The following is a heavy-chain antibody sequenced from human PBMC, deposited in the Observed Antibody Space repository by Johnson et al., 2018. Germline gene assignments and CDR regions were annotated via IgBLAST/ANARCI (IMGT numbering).Heavy chain of an antibody. CDR1: GFTFSNYD. Sequence: VQLVESGGGLVQPGGSLRLSCAASGFTFSNYDMHWVRQATGKGLEWVSAIGPAGDTYYPGSVKGRCTISRENAKNSLYLQMNSLRAEDTAGYYCARVSPRLNARYYYYMDVWGKGTTVTVSS. D-gene: IGHD3-22*01. CDR2: IGPAGDT. J-gene: IGHJ6*03. V-gene: IGHV3-13*01. CDR3: ARVSPRLNARYYYYMDV.